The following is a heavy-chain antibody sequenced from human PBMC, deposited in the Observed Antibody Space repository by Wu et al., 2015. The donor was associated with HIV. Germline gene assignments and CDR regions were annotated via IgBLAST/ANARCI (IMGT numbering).Heavy chain of an antibody. J-gene: IGHJ4*02. V-gene: IGHV1-69*05. CDR3: ASPKGGDYYDSSGLDH. CDR1: GGTFSSHA. Sequence: QVQLVQSGPEVKKPGSSVKVSCKASGGTFSSHAMTWVRQAPGQGLEWMGHIIPIFGTVNYAQKFQGRVTFSTDESTSTAYMELSSLKSDDTAVYYCASPKGGDYYDSSGLDHWGQGTLVTVSS. CDR2: IIPIFGTV. D-gene: IGHD3-22*01.